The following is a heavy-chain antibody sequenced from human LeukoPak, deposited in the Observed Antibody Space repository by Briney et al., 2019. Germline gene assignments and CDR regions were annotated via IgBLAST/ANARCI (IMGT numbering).Heavy chain of an antibody. CDR3: ARAGPTRPYSSSLEAYFDY. CDR1: GGTFSSYA. V-gene: IGHV1-69*13. Sequence: ASVKVSCKASGGTFSSYAISWVRQAPGQGLEWMGGIIPIFGTANYAQKFQGRVTITADESTSTAYMELSSLRSEDTAVYYCARAGPTRPYSSSLEAYFDYWGQGTLATVSS. CDR2: IIPIFGTA. D-gene: IGHD6-13*01. J-gene: IGHJ4*02.